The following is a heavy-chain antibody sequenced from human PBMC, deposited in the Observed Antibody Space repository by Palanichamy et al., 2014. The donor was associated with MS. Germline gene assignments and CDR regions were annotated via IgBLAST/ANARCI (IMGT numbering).Heavy chain of an antibody. CDR2: INPNSGGA. CDR3: AREVDGYNTYGLDV. V-gene: IGHV1-2*06. J-gene: IGHJ6*02. CDR1: GYTFTGYY. Sequence: VQMVQSGAEVKKPGASVKVSCKASGYTFTGYYTHWVRQAPGQGLEWMGRINPNSGGADYAQKFQGRVTMTRDTSIATAYMELSSLTSDDTALYYCAREVDGYNTYGLDVWGQGTTVAVSS. D-gene: IGHD5-24*01.